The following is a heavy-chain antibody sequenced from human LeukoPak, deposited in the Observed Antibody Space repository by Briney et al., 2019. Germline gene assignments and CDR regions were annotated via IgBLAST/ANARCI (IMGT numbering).Heavy chain of an antibody. CDR2: MNHSGST. Sequence: SETLSLTCAVYGGSFTGYYWSWIRQPPGKGLEWIGEMNHSGSTNYNPSLKSRVTISVDTSKNQFSLKLSSVTAADTAVYYCARGFGSGSYYGYWGQGTLVTVSS. CDR1: GGSFTGYY. V-gene: IGHV4-34*01. J-gene: IGHJ4*02. D-gene: IGHD3-10*01. CDR3: ARGFGSGSYYGY.